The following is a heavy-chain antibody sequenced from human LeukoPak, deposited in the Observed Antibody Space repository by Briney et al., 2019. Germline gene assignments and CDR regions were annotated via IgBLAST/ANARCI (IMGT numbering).Heavy chain of an antibody. D-gene: IGHD3-3*01. J-gene: IGHJ4*02. CDR2: IYYSGST. V-gene: IGHV4-59*01. Sequence: SETLSLTCTVSGGSISSYYWSWIRQPPGKGLEWIGYIYYSGSTNYNPSLKSRVTISVDTSKNQFSLKLSSVTAADTAVYYCARATSLYDFWSGYHRQDYLDYWGQGTLVTVSS. CDR3: ARATSLYDFWSGYHRQDYLDY. CDR1: GGSISSYY.